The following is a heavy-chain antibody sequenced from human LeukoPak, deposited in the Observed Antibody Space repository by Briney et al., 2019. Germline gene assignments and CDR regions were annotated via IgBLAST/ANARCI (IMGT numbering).Heavy chain of an antibody. J-gene: IGHJ4*02. CDR1: GFTFRSYA. V-gene: IGHV3-23*01. D-gene: IGHD2-8*01. CDR2: ISGSGGIT. Sequence: GGSLRLSCAASGFTFRSYAMNWVRQAPGKGLEWVSAISGSGGITYYADSVKGRFTISRDNSKNTLYLQMNSLRAEDTSLYYCAEFCWDCTHGLCFCFDNWGQGTLVTASS. CDR3: AEFCWDCTHGLCFCFDN.